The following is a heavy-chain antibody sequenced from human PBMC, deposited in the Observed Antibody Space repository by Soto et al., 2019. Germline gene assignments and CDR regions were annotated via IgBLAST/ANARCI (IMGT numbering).Heavy chain of an antibody. CDR1: AYS. J-gene: IGHJ4*02. D-gene: IGHD5-12*01. V-gene: IGHV4-59*01. CDR3: AREGNLGRWLQPLDF. Sequence: SETLSLTCAVSAYSWSWVRQPPGKGLEWIGNIHYNGNTKYNPSLKSRVTMSLDTSKNQFSLRLISVTAADTAKYFCAREGNLGRWLQPLDFWGQGTLVTVSS. CDR2: IHYNGNT.